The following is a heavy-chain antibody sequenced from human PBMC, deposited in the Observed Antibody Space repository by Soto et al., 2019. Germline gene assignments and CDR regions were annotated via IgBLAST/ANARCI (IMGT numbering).Heavy chain of an antibody. D-gene: IGHD6-19*01. CDR1: GGTFSSYT. CDR3: ARVGAEAGASIYYYYYGMDV. V-gene: IGHV1-69*02. Sequence: SVKVSCKASGGTFSSYTISWVRQAPGQGLEWMGRIIPILGIANYAQKFQGRVTITADKSTSTAYMELSSLRSEDTAVYYCARVGAEAGASIYYYYYGMDVWGQGTTVTVSS. CDR2: IIPILGIA. J-gene: IGHJ6*02.